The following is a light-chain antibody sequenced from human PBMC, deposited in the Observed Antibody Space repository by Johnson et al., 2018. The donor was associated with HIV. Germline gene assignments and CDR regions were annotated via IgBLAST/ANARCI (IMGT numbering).Light chain of an antibody. CDR2: DNN. J-gene: IGLJ1*01. CDR1: SSNIGNNY. V-gene: IGLV1-51*01. CDR3: ATWDDSLNGLYV. Sequence: QSVLTQPPSVSAAPGQKVTISCSGSSSNIGNNYVSWYQQLPGTAPKLLIYDNNKRPSGIPDRFSGSKSGTSASLAISGLQAEDEADYFCATWDDSLNGLYVCGTGTKVTVL.